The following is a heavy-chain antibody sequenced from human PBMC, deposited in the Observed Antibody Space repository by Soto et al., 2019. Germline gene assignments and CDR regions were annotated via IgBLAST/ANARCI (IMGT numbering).Heavy chain of an antibody. CDR1: GGTFSSYA. CDR3: VRSRRGVKYYSGSGSYGRGGIDV. CDR2: IIPIFGTA. Sequence: QVQLVQSGAEVKKPGSSVKVSCKASGGTFSSYAISWVRQAPGQGLEWMGGIIPIFGTANYAQKFQGRVMINANESTSTAYMERISRSSEDTAVYYCVRSRRGVKYYSGSGSYGRGGIDVWGQGTTVTVSS. D-gene: IGHD3-10*01. J-gene: IGHJ6*02. V-gene: IGHV1-69*01.